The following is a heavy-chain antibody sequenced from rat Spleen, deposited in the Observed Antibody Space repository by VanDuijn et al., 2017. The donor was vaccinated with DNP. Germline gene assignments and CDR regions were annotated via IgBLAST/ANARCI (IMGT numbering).Heavy chain of an antibody. CDR3: ARQDPLLLTLFAN. D-gene: IGHD1-1*01. V-gene: IGHV5-7*01. CDR1: GITFSDHN. J-gene: IGHJ3*01. Sequence: EVQLVESGGGLVQPGRSLKLSCAVSGITFSDHNMAWVRQAPKKGLEWVAIISYDGSSTYYRDSVKGRITISRDNAKSTLYLQMDSLRSEDTATYYCARQDPLLLTLFANWGQGTLVTVSS. CDR2: ISYDGSST.